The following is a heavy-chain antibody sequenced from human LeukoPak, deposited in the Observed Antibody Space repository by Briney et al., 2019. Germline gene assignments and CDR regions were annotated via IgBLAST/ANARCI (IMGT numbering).Heavy chain of an antibody. CDR2: IWYDGSNK. Sequence: PGGSLRLSCAASGFTFSSYGMHWVREAPGKGLEWVAVIWYDGSNKYYAGSVKGRFTISRDNSKNTLYLQMNSLRAEDTAVYYCARGFRGFKSDWFDPWGQGTLVTVSS. J-gene: IGHJ5*02. CDR1: GFTFSSYG. CDR3: ARGFRGFKSDWFDP. V-gene: IGHV3-33*01. D-gene: IGHD3-10*01.